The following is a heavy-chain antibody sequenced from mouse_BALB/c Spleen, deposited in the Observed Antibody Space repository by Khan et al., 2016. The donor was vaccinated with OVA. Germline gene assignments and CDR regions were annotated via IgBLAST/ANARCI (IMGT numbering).Heavy chain of an antibody. V-gene: IGHV14-3*02. CDR3: ARWPRGY. CDR2: IDPANGNT. Sequence: VRLQQSGAELVKPGASVKLSCTASGINIKDTYMHWVKQRPDQGLEWIGRIDPANGNTEYDPKFQGKATITADTSSNTAYLHRSSLTSEDTAVYYCARWPRGYWGQGTTLTVSS. CDR1: GINIKDTY. J-gene: IGHJ2*01.